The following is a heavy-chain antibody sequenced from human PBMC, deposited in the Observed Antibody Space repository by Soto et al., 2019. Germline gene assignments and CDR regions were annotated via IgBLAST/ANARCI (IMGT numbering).Heavy chain of an antibody. V-gene: IGHV1-24*01. CDR3: ATDLGIVGELFPAAGGMDV. J-gene: IGHJ6*02. Sequence: ASVKVSCKVSGYTLTELSMHWVRQAPGKGLEWMGGFDPEDGETIYAQKFQGRVTMTEDTSTDTAYMELSSLRSEDTAVYYCATDLGIVGELFPAAGGMDVWGQGTTVTVSS. D-gene: IGHD3-10*01. CDR2: FDPEDGET. CDR1: GYTLTELS.